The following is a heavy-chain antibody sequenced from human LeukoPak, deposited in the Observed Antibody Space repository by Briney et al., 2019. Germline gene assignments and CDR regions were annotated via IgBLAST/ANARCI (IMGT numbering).Heavy chain of an antibody. V-gene: IGHV4-34*01. J-gene: IGHJ5*02. CDR3: ARFREQQASPPYNWFDP. Sequence: SETLSLTCGVSGGSLSGYYWTWTRQPPGKGLEWIGDISYSGDPNYNPSLRSRVNFFVDMSKNQFSLKLSSVTAADTAVYYCARFREQQASPPYNWFDPWGQGTLVTVSS. D-gene: IGHD6-13*01. CDR2: ISYSGDP. CDR1: GGSLSGYY.